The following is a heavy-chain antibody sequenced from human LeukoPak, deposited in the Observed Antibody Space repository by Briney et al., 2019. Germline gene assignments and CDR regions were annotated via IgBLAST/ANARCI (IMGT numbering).Heavy chain of an antibody. V-gene: IGHV1-2*02. J-gene: IGHJ4*02. CDR1: GHTFGNYY. CDR2: ISPNNGDT. CDR3: ARENYGGDFEY. Sequence: ASVTVSCKSSGHTFGNYYLHWVRQAPGQGLEWMGWISPNNGDTNYAQKFQGRVTLTWDTSFNTAYMDLSRLTSDDTAIYYCARENYGGDFEYWGQGALVTVSP. D-gene: IGHD4-23*01.